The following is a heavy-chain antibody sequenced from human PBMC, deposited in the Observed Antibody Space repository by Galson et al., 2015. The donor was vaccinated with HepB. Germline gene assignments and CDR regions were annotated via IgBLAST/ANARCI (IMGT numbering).Heavy chain of an antibody. V-gene: IGHV3-23*01. CDR1: GFTFSSYA. J-gene: IGHJ6*02. Sequence: SLRLSCAASGFTFSSYAMSWVRQAPGKGLEWVSGTSGSGGSTYYADSVKGRFTISRDNSKNTLYLQMNTLRAEDTAVYYCAKDSNMVRGPPLRWGGMDVWGQGTTVTVSS. D-gene: IGHD3-10*01. CDR2: TSGSGGST. CDR3: AKDSNMVRGPPLRWGGMDV.